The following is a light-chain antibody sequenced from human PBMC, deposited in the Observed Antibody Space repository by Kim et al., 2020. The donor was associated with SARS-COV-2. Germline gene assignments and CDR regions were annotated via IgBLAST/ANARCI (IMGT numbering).Light chain of an antibody. J-gene: IGKJ2*01. CDR1: QRVSSN. CDR3: QQYNNWPPYT. V-gene: IGKV3-15*01. Sequence: YPGERATLSCRSNQRVSSNLSWYQQKPGQAPRLLIYGASPRATGIPDRFSCSGSGTEFTLTISSLQSEDFAVYYCQQYNNWPPYTFGQGTKLEI. CDR2: GAS.